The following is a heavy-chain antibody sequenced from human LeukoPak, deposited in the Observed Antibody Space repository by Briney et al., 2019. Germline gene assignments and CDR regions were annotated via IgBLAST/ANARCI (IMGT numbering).Heavy chain of an antibody. CDR1: GFTFSSYS. CDR3: ARGDGYNYLGY. V-gene: IGHV3-21*01. CDR2: ITSSNSYT. D-gene: IGHD5-24*01. J-gene: IGHJ4*02. Sequence: GGSLRLSCAVSGFTFSSYSMNWVRQAPGKGLEWVSSITSSNSYTLYADSVKGRFTISRDNAKNSLYLQMNSLRAEDTAVYYCARGDGYNYLGYWGQGTLVIVSS.